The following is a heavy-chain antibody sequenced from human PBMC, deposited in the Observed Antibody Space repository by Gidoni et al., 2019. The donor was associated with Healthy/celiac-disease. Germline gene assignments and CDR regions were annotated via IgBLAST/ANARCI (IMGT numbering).Heavy chain of an antibody. CDR3: TTNWSDPY. J-gene: IGHJ4*02. D-gene: IGHD1-20*01. Sequence: EVQLVESGGGLVQPGRSLRLSCTACGFTFGDYALSWLRQAPGKGLEWEGFIRSKADGGTTEYATSGKDRFTISKDDSKSIAYQQMNSLKTENTAVYYCTTNWSDPYWGQGTLVTVSS. CDR2: IRSKADGGTT. CDR1: GFTFGDYA. V-gene: IGHV3-49*03.